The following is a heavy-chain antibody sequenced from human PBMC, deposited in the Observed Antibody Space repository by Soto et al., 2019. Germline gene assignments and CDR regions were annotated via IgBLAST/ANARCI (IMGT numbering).Heavy chain of an antibody. CDR1: GYTFTGYY. CDR3: AREAKNRAFDI. Sequence: ASVKVSCKASGYTFTGYYMQWGRQAPGQGLEWMGWINPNSGGKNYAQKFQGWVTMTRDTSISTAYMELSRLRSDDTALYYCAREAKNRAFDIWGQGTMVTVSS. V-gene: IGHV1-2*04. J-gene: IGHJ3*02. CDR2: INPNSGGK.